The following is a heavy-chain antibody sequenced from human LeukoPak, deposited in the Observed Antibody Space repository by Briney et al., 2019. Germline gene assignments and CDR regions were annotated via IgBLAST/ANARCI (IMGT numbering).Heavy chain of an antibody. CDR3: VCRFDY. V-gene: IGHV4-38-2*02. D-gene: IGHD2-2*01. J-gene: IGHJ4*02. CDR1: GYSISSGYY. Sequence: SETLSLTCTVSGYSISSGYYWGWIRQPPGKGLEWIGSIYHSGSTYYNPSLKSRVTISVDTSKNQFSLMLSSVTAADTAVYYCVCRFDYWGQGTLVTVSS. CDR2: IYHSGST.